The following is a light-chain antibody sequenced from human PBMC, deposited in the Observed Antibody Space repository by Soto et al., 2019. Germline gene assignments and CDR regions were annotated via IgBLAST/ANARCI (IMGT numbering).Light chain of an antibody. CDR1: QSVSSSY. J-gene: IGKJ1*01. CDR2: GAS. Sequence: EIVLTQSPGTLSLSPGERATHSCRASQSVSSSYLAWYQQKPGQAPRLLIYGASSRATGIPDRFSGSGSGTDFTLTISRLEPEDFAVYYCQQYGSSLPVTFGQGTKVEIK. CDR3: QQYGSSLPVT. V-gene: IGKV3-20*01.